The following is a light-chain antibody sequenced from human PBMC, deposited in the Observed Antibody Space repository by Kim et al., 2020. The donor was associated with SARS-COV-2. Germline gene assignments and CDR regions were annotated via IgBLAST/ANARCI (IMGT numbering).Light chain of an antibody. CDR1: QSIGSW. Sequence: DIQMTQSPSTLSASVGERVTVTCRASQSIGSWLAWYQQKPGKAPKLLIYDASSLEGGVPSRFSGSGSGTEFTLTISSLQPDDFATYHCQKYKSYWTFGQGTKVDIK. J-gene: IGKJ1*01. V-gene: IGKV1-5*01. CDR3: QKYKSYWT. CDR2: DAS.